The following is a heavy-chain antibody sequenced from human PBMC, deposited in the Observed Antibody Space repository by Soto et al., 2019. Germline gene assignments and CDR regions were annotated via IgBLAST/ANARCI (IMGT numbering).Heavy chain of an antibody. Sequence: PGGSLRLSCSASGFSFRNAWMSWVRQAPGKGLEWVGRIKSKTDGGTTDYAAPVKGRFTISRDDAKNTLYLQMDRLKTEDTAVYFCSTVYRSTIFRYGLDVWGQGTTVTVSS. V-gene: IGHV3-15*01. J-gene: IGHJ6*02. CDR1: GFSFRNAW. D-gene: IGHD3-3*01. CDR3: STVYRSTIFRYGLDV. CDR2: IKSKTDGGTT.